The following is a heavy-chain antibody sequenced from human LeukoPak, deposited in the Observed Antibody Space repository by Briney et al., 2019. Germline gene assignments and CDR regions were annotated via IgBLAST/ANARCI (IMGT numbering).Heavy chain of an antibody. CDR3: AHRRISNWSSFDY. D-gene: IGHD6-13*01. J-gene: IGHJ4*02. CDR1: GFSLSTSGVG. Sequence: SGPTLVKPTQTLTLTCTFSGFSLSTSGVGVGWIRQPPEKALEWLALIYWDDAKHYSPSLKSRLTITKDTSKNQVVLTLTNMDPVDTATYYCAHRRISNWSSFDYWGREPWSPSPQ. V-gene: IGHV2-5*02. CDR2: IYWDDAK.